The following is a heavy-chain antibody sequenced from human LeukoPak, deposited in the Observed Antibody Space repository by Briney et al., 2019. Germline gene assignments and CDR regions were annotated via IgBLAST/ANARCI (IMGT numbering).Heavy chain of an antibody. V-gene: IGHV4-39*07. D-gene: IGHD1-7*01. CDR2: IYYRGST. CDR1: GGFISSSGYY. Sequence: PSETLSLTCTVSGGFISSSGYYWGWIRQPPGKGLEWIGSIYYRGSTYYNPSLKSRVSISVDTSKNQFSLKLNSVTAADTAVYYCATDDGPNWKYEFDYWGQGTLVTVSS. J-gene: IGHJ4*02. CDR3: ATDDGPNWKYEFDY.